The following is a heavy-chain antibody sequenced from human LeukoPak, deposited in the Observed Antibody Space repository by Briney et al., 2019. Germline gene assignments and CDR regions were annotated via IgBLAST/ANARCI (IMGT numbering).Heavy chain of an antibody. CDR2: IYYSGST. V-gene: IGHV4-59*12. J-gene: IGHJ5*02. CDR3: ARAIRTFNWFDP. CDR1: GGSISSDY. Sequence: SETLSLTCTVSGGSISSDYWNWIRQPPGKGLEWIGYIYYSGSTYYNPSLKSRVTISVDRSKNQFSLKLSSVTAADTAVYYCARAIRTFNWFDPWGQGTLVTVSS. D-gene: IGHD1-14*01.